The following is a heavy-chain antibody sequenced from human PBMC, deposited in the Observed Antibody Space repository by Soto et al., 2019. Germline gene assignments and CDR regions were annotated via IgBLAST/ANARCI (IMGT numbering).Heavy chain of an antibody. V-gene: IGHV4-59*01. D-gene: IGHD3-10*01. CDR3: ARDIMFAC. CDR2: IYYNGIT. CDR1: GGSIRSYY. Sequence: QVQLQESGPGLVKPSETLSLTCTVSGGSIRSYYWSWIRQPPGKGLEWIGYIYYNGITNYNPSLKSRVTISLDTSKNQFSLMLSSVTAADTAIYYCARDIMFACWGQGTLVSVSS. J-gene: IGHJ5*01.